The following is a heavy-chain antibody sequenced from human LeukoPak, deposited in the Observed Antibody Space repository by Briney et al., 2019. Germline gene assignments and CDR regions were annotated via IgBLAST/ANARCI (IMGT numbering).Heavy chain of an antibody. Sequence: GGSLRLSCAASGFTFSSFPMGWVRQAPGKGLEWVSTLGTSAIDTYYADSVKGRFTISRDNSKNTLYLQMNSLRAEDTAVYYCAKASPPYYDFWSGYQGPYYYYGMDVWGQGTTVTVSS. V-gene: IGHV3-23*01. CDR3: AKASPPYYDFWSGYQGPYYYYGMDV. CDR2: LGTSAIDT. D-gene: IGHD3-3*01. J-gene: IGHJ6*02. CDR1: GFTFSSFP.